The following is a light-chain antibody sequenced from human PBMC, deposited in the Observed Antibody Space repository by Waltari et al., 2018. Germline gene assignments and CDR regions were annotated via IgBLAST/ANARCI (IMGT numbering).Light chain of an antibody. CDR2: RKN. J-gene: IGLJ3*02. CDR1: DSNIGSKF. CDR3: ATWDDSLSGPV. Sequence: QSVLTQPPSASGTPGQRVTISCSGSDSNIGSKFVFWYQHVPGTGPKLPLCRKNQRPSGVLARFPGSKSGTSASLAISGLRSEDEAQYYCATWDDSLSGPVFGGETKLTVL. V-gene: IGLV1-47*01.